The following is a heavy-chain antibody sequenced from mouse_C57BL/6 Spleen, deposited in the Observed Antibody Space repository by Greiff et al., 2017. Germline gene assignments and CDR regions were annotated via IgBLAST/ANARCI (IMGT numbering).Heavy chain of an antibody. Sequence: EVKLVESGGDLVKPGGSLKLSCAASGFTFSSYGMSWVRQTPDKRLEWVATISSGGSYTYYPDSVKGRFTISRDNAKNTLYLQMSSLKSEDTAMYYCARQGITTVVAWYFDVWGTGTTVTVSS. CDR2: ISSGGSYT. CDR1: GFTFSSYG. J-gene: IGHJ1*03. CDR3: ARQGITTVVAWYFDV. V-gene: IGHV5-6*01. D-gene: IGHD1-1*01.